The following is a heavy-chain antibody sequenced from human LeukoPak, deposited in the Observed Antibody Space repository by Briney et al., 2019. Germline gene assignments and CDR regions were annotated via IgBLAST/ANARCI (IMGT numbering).Heavy chain of an antibody. Sequence: PGGSLRLSCAASGFTFSSYGMHWVRQAPGKGLEWVAVISYDGSNKYYADSVKGRFTISRDNSKNTLYLQMNSLRAEDTAVYSCAKAPGGYGDLIFVYWGQEPWSPSPQ. CDR3: AKAPGGYGDLIFVY. CDR1: GFTFSSYG. CDR2: ISYDGSNK. V-gene: IGHV3-30*18. J-gene: IGHJ4*01. D-gene: IGHD4-17*01.